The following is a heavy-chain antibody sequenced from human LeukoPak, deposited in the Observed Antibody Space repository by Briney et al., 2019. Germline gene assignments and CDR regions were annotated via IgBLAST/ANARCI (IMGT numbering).Heavy chain of an antibody. CDR1: GGSINSYD. CDR2: IYYSGST. D-gene: IGHD3-16*01. V-gene: IGHV4-59*01. J-gene: IGHJ4*02. Sequence: PSETLSLTCTVSGGSINSYDWSWIRQPPGKGLEWIGYIYYSGSTNYNASLKSRLTISTDTSKNQFSLKLNSVTAADTAVYYCARITGGYSYYDYWSQGTLVTVSS. CDR3: ARITGGYSYYDY.